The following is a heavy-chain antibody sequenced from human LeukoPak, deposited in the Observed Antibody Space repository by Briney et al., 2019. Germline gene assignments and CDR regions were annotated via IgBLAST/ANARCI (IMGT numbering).Heavy chain of an antibody. V-gene: IGHV3-30*18. D-gene: IGHD3-22*01. CDR2: ISYDGSNK. J-gene: IGHJ3*02. CDR3: AKGIVVVITSLGAFDI. Sequence: PGGSLRLSCAASGFTFSSYGMHWVRQAPGKGLEWVAVISYDGSNKYYADSVKGRFTISRDNSKNTLYLQMNSLRAEDTAVYYCAKGIVVVITSLGAFDIWGQGTMVTVSS. CDR1: GFTFSSYG.